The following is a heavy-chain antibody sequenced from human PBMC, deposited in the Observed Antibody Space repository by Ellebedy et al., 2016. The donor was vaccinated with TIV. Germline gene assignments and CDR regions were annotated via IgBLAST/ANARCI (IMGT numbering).Heavy chain of an antibody. CDR1: GFPFINYC. J-gene: IGHJ5*02. Sequence: GESLKISCTASGFPFINYCMHWVRQAPGQGLEWVADIWHDDIKKYYAASVQGRFTISRDNSKNNLYLQMNNLRVDDTAVYYCAGAEAEGWFDPWGQGTLVTVSS. V-gene: IGHV3-33*08. CDR3: AGAEAEGWFDP. CDR2: IWHDDIKK.